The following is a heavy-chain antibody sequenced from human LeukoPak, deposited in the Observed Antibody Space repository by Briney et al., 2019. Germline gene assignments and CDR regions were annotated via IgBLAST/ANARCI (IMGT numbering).Heavy chain of an antibody. CDR3: ARVDSSGYYDY. Sequence: SETLSLTCAVSGGSISSGAYSWSWIRQPPGKGLEWVGYIYHSGSTYYNPSLKSRVTISVDRSKSHFSLKLSSVTAADTAVYYCARVDSSGYYDYWGQGTLVTVSS. J-gene: IGHJ4*02. V-gene: IGHV4-30-2*01. D-gene: IGHD3-22*01. CDR1: GGSISSGAYS. CDR2: IYHSGST.